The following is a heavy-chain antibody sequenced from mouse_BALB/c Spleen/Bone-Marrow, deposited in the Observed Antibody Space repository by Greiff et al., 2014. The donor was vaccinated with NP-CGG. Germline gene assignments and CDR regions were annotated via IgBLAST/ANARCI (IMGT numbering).Heavy chain of an antibody. J-gene: IGHJ4*01. D-gene: IGHD2-4*01. Sequence: QVQLQQSGAELVKPGASVKLSCKASGYTFTSYYMYWVKQRPGQGLEWIGNIYPSDSYTNYNQKFKDKATLTVDKSSSTAYMQLSSPTSEDSAVYYCAREITTMDYWGQGTSVTVSS. CDR2: IYPSDSYT. CDR1: GYTFTSYY. CDR3: AREITTMDY. V-gene: IGHV1-69*02.